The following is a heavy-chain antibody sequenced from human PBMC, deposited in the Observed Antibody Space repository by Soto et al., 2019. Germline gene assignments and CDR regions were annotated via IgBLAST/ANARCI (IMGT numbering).Heavy chain of an antibody. CDR1: GFTFSSYG. CDR3: AKDSGSTVAVAVKTGGMDV. Sequence: PGGSLRLSCAASGFTFSSYGMHWVRQAPGKGLEWVAVISYDGSNKYYADSVKGRLTISRDNSKNTLYLQMNSLRAEDTAVYYCAKDSGSTVAVAVKTGGMDVWGQGTTVTVSS. J-gene: IGHJ6*02. D-gene: IGHD6-19*01. CDR2: ISYDGSNK. V-gene: IGHV3-30*18.